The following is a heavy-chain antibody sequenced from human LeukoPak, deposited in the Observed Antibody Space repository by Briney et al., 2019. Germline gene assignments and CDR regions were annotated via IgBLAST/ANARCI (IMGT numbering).Heavy chain of an antibody. CDR2: ISISSSDI. V-gene: IGHV3-21*01. Sequence: PVGSLRLSCAASGFTFSSYSMNCVRQAPGKGLEWVSSISISSSDIYYADSVRGRFTIYKDKAKNSLYMQMNSLRAEDTAVYYCARSAAAGPYYYYMNVWGKGPTVTISS. J-gene: IGHJ6*03. CDR1: GFTFSSYS. D-gene: IGHD6-13*01. CDR3: ARSAAAGPYYYYMNV.